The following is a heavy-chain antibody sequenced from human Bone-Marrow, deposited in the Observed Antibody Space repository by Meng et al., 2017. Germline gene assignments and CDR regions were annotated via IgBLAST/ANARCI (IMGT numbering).Heavy chain of an antibody. V-gene: IGHV1-69*01. CDR2: IIPIFGTA. J-gene: IGHJ4*02. CDR1: GGTFSSYA. D-gene: IGHD3-22*01. Sequence: GQLGQSGAEVKKPGSSVKVSCKASGGTFSSYAISWVRQAPGQGLEWMGGIIPIFGTANYAQKFQGRVTITADESTSTAYMELSSLRSEDTAVYYCARDRYYYDSSGYRFDYWGQGTLVTVSS. CDR3: ARDRYYYDSSGYRFDY.